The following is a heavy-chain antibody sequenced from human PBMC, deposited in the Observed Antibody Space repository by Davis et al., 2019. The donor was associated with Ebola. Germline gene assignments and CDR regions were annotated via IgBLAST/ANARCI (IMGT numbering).Heavy chain of an antibody. D-gene: IGHD3-3*01. CDR1: GFTFSSYL. J-gene: IGHJ4*02. CDR2: ISSSSSTI. CDR3: ACTIFGTIGNFDY. Sequence: GESLKISCAASGFTFSSYLMHWVRQAPGKGLEWVSYISSSSSTIYYADSVKGRFTISRDNAQKSLYLQMNSLRDEDTAVYYCACTIFGTIGNFDYWGQGTLVTVSS. V-gene: IGHV3-48*02.